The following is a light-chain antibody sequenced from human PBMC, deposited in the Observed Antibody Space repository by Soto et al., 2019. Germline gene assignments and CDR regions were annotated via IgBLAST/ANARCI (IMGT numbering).Light chain of an antibody. V-gene: IGKV1-5*03. CDR1: QSISSW. Sequence: DIQMTQSPSTLSASVGDRVTITCRASQSISSWLAWYQQKPRKAPKLLIYKASSLIYKASSFESGVPSRFSGSGSGTEFTLTISSLQPDDFATYYCQHYNTFTFGPGTKVDIK. CDR3: QHYNTFT. J-gene: IGKJ3*01.